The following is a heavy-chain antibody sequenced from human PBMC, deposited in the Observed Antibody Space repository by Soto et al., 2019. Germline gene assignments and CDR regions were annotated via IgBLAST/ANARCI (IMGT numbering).Heavy chain of an antibody. Sequence: GGSLRLSCAASGFTFSSYAMHWVRQAPGKGLEWVAVISYDGSNKYYADSVKGRFAISRDNSKNTLYPQMNSLRAEDTAVYYCARDSGSGYYGDAFDIWGQGTMVTVSS. CDR3: ARDSGSGYYGDAFDI. J-gene: IGHJ3*02. D-gene: IGHD3-22*01. CDR2: ISYDGSNK. V-gene: IGHV3-30*09. CDR1: GFTFSSYA.